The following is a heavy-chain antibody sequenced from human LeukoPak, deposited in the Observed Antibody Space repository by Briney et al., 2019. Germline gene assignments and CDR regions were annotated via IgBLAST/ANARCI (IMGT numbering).Heavy chain of an antibody. CDR2: IRYDGSNK. J-gene: IGHJ4*02. V-gene: IGHV3-30*02. CDR3: AKDLRYYDSSGY. CDR1: GFTFSSYG. Sequence: PGGSLRLSCAASGFTFSSYGMHWVRQAPGKGLEWVAFIRYDGSNKYYADSVKGRSTISRDNSKNTLYLQMNSLRAEDTAVYYCAKDLRYYDSSGYWGQGTLVTVSS. D-gene: IGHD3-22*01.